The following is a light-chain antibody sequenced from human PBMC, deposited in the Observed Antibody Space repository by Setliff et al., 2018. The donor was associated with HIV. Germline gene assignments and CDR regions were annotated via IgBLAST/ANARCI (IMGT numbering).Light chain of an antibody. CDR1: SSDVGGYDY. Sequence: QSVLTQPASVSGSPGQSITISCTGTSSDVGGYDYVSWYQQHQGRAPKLMIYEVSNRPSGVSDRFSGSKSGNTASLTISGLQPEDESDYYCASYATTSTPVLFGGGTKVTVL. J-gene: IGLJ3*02. V-gene: IGLV2-14*01. CDR2: EVS. CDR3: ASYATTSTPVL.